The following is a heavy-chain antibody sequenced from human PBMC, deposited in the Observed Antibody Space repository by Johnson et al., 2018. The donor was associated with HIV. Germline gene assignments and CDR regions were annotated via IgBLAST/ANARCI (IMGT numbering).Heavy chain of an antibody. V-gene: IGHV3-30-3*01. D-gene: IGHD2-15*01. Sequence: QVQLVESGGGLVQPGGSLRLSCAASGFTVSSNYMSWVRQAPGKGLEWVAVISYDGSNKYYADSVKGRFTISRDNSKNTLYLQMNSLRAEDTAVYYCARDRAVAATSGAGAFDSWGQGTMVTVSS. J-gene: IGHJ3*02. CDR1: GFTVSSNY. CDR3: ARDRAVAATSGAGAFDS. CDR2: ISYDGSNK.